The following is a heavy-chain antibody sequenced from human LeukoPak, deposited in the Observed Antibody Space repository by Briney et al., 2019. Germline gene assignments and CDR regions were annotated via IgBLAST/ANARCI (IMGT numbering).Heavy chain of an antibody. CDR3: ARCTDYGDYLVWFDP. D-gene: IGHD4-17*01. V-gene: IGHV4-39*01. J-gene: IGHJ5*02. Sequence: SETLSLTCIVSGGSISSSSYYWGWIRQPPGKGLEWIGSIYYSGSTYYNPSLKSRVTISVDTSKNQFSLKLSSVTAADTAVYYCARCTDYGDYLVWFDPWGQGTLVTVSS. CDR1: GGSISSSSYY. CDR2: IYYSGST.